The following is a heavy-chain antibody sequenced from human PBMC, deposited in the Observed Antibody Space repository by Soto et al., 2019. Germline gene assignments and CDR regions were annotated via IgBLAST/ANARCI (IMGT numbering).Heavy chain of an antibody. Sequence: EVQLLESGGGLVQPGGSLRLSCATSGFTFTTHAMSWVRQAPGKGLEWVSAVSGSGGGTYYADSVRGRFTASRDISRKTLYRQMNSLRADETARYDWAKGGFLYATSFIDYWAQGTLVTVSS. D-gene: IGHD2-8*01. CDR2: VSGSGGGT. V-gene: IGHV3-23*01. CDR3: AKGGFLYATSFIDY. J-gene: IGHJ4*02. CDR1: GFTFTTHA.